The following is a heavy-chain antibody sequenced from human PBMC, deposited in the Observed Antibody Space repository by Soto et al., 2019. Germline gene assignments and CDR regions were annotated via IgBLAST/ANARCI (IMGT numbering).Heavy chain of an antibody. CDR3: AREGGGYDSYFDY. V-gene: IGHV3-21*01. Sequence: EVQLVESGGGLVKPGGSLRLSCAASGFTFSSYSMNWVRQAPGKGLEWVSSISSISSYIYYADSVKGRFTISRDNAKNSLYLQMNSLRAEDTAVYYCAREGGGYDSYFDYWGQGTLVTVSS. D-gene: IGHD5-12*01. J-gene: IGHJ4*02. CDR2: ISSISSYI. CDR1: GFTFSSYS.